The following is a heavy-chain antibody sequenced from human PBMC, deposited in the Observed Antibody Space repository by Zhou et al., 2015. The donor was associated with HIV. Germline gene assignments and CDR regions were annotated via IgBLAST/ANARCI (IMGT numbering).Heavy chain of an antibody. CDR3: ARDRRGIQLWFRSRMDV. V-gene: IGHV1-69*01. CDR2: IIPIFGTA. Sequence: QVQLVQSGAEMKKPGSSVRVSCRSSGGPFRTYSISWVRQAPGQGLEWMGGIIPIFGTANYAQKFQGRVTITADESTSTAYMELSSLRSEDTAVYYCARDRRGIQLWFRSRMDVWGQGTTVTVSS. CDR1: GGPFRTYS. D-gene: IGHD5-18*01. J-gene: IGHJ6*02.